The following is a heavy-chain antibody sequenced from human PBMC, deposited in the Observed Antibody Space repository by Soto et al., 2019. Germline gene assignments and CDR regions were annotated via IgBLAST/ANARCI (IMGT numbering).Heavy chain of an antibody. CDR2: VIPVLTTT. V-gene: IGHV1-69*08. CDR1: GDTFSSYI. J-gene: IGHJ6*02. D-gene: IGHD2-21*02. CDR3: ARRRYCGYDCYHKHYYGMDV. Sequence: QVQLVQSGADVKKPGSSVRVSCRSSGDTFSSYIVNWLRLAPGRGLEWMGRVIPVLTTTDYAQNFRGRVTISADRSTNTVYLDLSSLRSDDIAVYYCARRRYCGYDCYHKHYYGMDVWGQGSLVTVAS.